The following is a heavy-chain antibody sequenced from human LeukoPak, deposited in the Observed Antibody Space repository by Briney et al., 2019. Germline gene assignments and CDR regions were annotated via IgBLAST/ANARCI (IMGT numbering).Heavy chain of an antibody. CDR2: IYYSGST. CDR3: LSSSRFGELYP. Sequence: PSETLSLTCTVSGGSISSSSYYWGWIRQPPGKGLEWIGSIYYSGSTYYNPSLKSRVTISVDTSKNQFSLKLSSVTAADTAVYYCLSSSRFGELYPWGQGTLVTVSS. CDR1: GGSISSSSYY. J-gene: IGHJ5*02. D-gene: IGHD3-10*01. V-gene: IGHV4-39*01.